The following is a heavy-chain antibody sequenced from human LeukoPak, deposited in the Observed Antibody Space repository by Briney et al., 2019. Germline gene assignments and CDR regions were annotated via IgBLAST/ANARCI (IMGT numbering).Heavy chain of an antibody. CDR2: IKSDGSST. J-gene: IGHJ4*02. V-gene: IGHV3-74*01. D-gene: IGHD1-26*01. CDR3: VRDNRSYNFDY. CDR1: GFTFSRYW. Sequence: GGSLRLSCAASGFTFSRYWMHWVRQAPGKGLVWVSCIKSDGSSTSIADSARGRFTISRDNAKNTVYLQMNSLRAEDTAVYYCVRDNRSYNFDYWGQGTLVTVSS.